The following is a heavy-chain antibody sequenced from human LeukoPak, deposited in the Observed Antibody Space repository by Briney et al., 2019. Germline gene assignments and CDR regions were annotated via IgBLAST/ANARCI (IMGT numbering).Heavy chain of an antibody. CDR1: GGSISSYY. V-gene: IGHV4-4*07. CDR2: INTSGST. CDR3: ARGSKQLVAHPPEYFQH. Sequence: SETLSLTCTVSGGSISSYYWSWIRQPAGKGLEWIGRINTSGSTNYNPSLKSRVTMSVDTSKNQFSLKLSSVTAADTAVYYCARGSKQLVAHPPEYFQHWGQGTLVTVSS. D-gene: IGHD6-13*01. J-gene: IGHJ1*01.